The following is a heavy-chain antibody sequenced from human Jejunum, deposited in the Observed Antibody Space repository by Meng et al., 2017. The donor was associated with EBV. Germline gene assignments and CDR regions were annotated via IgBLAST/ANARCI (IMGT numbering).Heavy chain of an antibody. CDR1: GFTFSSYD. CDR3: ARGSGTTRHY. V-gene: IGHV3-13*01. J-gene: IGHJ4*02. CDR2: IGTAGDT. Sequence: VQLVESGGGLVQPGRSLRLSCAASGFTFSSYDMHWVRQATGKGLEWVSGIGTAGDTYYLGSVKGRFTISRENAKNSLYLQMNSLGVGDTAVYYCARGSGTTRHYWGQGTLVTVSS. D-gene: IGHD1-1*01.